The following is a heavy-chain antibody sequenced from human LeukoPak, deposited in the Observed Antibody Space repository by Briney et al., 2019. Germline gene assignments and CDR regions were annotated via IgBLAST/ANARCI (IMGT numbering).Heavy chain of an antibody. V-gene: IGHV3-11*05. J-gene: IGHJ5*02. D-gene: IGHD3-9*01. Sequence: PGGSLRLSCVASGFTFSDYYMSWSRQAPGKGLQYVSYISSSGTYANYANSVKGRFTNSRDNAKNSLYLQMNSLRADDTAVYYCARGGYDILTGTSFFDPWGQGTLVTVSS. CDR3: ARGGYDILTGTSFFDP. CDR2: ISSSGTYA. CDR1: GFTFSDYY.